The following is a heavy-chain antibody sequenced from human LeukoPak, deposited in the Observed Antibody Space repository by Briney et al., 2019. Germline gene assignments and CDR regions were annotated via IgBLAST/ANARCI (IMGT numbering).Heavy chain of an antibody. CDR3: VRDRGSYRPIDY. V-gene: IGHV3-21*01. D-gene: IGHD1-26*01. J-gene: IGHJ4*02. CDR1: GFTFSSYS. CDR2: ISSSGTYI. Sequence: GGSLRLSCAASGFTFSSYSMNWVRQAPGKGLEWVSSISSSGTYIYYRDSVKGRFTISRDNAENSLYLQMNSLTVEDTAIYYCVRDRGSYRPIDYWGQGTPVTVSS.